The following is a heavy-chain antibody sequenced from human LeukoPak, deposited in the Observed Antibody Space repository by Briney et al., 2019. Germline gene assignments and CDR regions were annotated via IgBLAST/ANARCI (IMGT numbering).Heavy chain of an antibody. CDR3: AKVLRYFMDV. J-gene: IGHJ6*02. Sequence: PGGSLRLSCAASGFTFSSYSMNWVRQAPGKGLEWVSTITSTGDSTYYADSVKGRFTISRDNSKNTLYLQMNSLRAEDTAVYYCAKVLRYFMDVWGQGTTVTVSS. CDR1: GFTFSSYS. CDR2: ITSTGDST. V-gene: IGHV3-23*01. D-gene: IGHD3-9*01.